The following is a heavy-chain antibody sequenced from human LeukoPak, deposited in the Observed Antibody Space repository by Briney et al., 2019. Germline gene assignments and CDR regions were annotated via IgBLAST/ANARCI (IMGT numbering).Heavy chain of an antibody. CDR3: ARGQDWNYGAFDI. J-gene: IGHJ3*02. Sequence: GGSLRLSCAASGFTFSSYEMNWVRQAPGKGLEWVSYISISGSTIHYADSVKGRFTISRNNAKNALYLQMNSLRAEDTAVYYCARGQDWNYGAFDIWGQGTMVTVSS. CDR1: GFTFSSYE. CDR2: ISISGSTI. V-gene: IGHV3-48*03. D-gene: IGHD1-7*01.